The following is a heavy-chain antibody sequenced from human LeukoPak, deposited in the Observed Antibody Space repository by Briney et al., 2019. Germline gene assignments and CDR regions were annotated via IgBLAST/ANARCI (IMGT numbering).Heavy chain of an antibody. J-gene: IGHJ4*02. D-gene: IGHD5-24*01. Sequence: ASVKVSCKASGYTFTSYGISWVRQAPGQGLEWMGWINPNSGGTNYAQKFQGRVTMTRDTSISTAYMELSRLRSDDTAVYYCARSRDGYNPAGHYWGQGTLVTVSS. V-gene: IGHV1-2*02. CDR2: INPNSGGT. CDR3: ARSRDGYNPAGHY. CDR1: GYTFTSYG.